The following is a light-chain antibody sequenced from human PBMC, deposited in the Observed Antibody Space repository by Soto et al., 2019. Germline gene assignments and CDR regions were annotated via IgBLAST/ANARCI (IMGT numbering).Light chain of an antibody. CDR3: QQSYSTPRT. J-gene: IGKJ1*01. V-gene: IGKV1-39*01. Sequence: DIQMTQSPSSVSASVGDGVTITCRASQGISTSLGWYQQKPGKAPKLLIYAASSLQSGVPSRFSGSGSGTDFTLTISSLQPEDFATYYCQQSYSTPRTFGQGTKGDIK. CDR1: QGISTS. CDR2: AAS.